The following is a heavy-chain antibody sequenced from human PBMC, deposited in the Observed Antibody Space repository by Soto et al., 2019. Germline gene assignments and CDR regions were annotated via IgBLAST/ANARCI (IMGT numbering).Heavy chain of an antibody. CDR1: GFTFSSYG. CDR2: IWYDGSNK. CDR3: GRDMDVVVVAAPPPDY. J-gene: IGHJ4*02. Sequence: GGSLRLSCAASGFTFSSYGMHWVRQAPGKGLEWVAVIWYDGSNKYYADSVKGRFTISRDNSKNTLYLQMNSLRAEDTAVYYCGRDMDVVVVAAPPPDYGGRETGFTVPS. V-gene: IGHV3-33*01. D-gene: IGHD2-15*01.